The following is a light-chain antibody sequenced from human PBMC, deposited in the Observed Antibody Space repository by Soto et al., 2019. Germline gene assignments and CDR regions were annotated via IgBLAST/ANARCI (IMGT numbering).Light chain of an antibody. V-gene: IGLV2-23*03. CDR1: SSDVGSYNL. CDR3: YSYVGSSTFVG. Sequence: QSALTQPASVSGSPGQSITISCTGTSSDVGSYNLVSWYQQHPGKAPKLMIYEGSKRPSGVSNRFSGSKSGNTASLTIAGFRAEEGADYYCYSYVGSSTFVGLGEGTQLTVL. CDR2: EGS. J-gene: IGLJ2*01.